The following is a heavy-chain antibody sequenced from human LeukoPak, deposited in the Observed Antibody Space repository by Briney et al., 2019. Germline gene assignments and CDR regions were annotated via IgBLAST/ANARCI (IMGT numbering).Heavy chain of an antibody. J-gene: IGHJ5*02. CDR1: GGSISSSSYY. CDR3: VRHSGIAVAGRKGARWFDP. D-gene: IGHD6-19*01. Sequence: KPSETLSLTCTVSGGSISSSSYYWGWIRQPPGKGLEWIGSIYYSGSTYYNPSLKSRVTLSVDTSKNQFSLKLSSVTAADTAVYYCVRHSGIAVAGRKGARWFDPWGQGTLVTVSS. CDR2: IYYSGST. V-gene: IGHV4-39*01.